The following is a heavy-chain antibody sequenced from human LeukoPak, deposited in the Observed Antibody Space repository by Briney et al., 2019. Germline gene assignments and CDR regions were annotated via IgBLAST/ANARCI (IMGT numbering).Heavy chain of an antibody. Sequence: GGSLRLSCAASGFIFSNYWMSWVRHAPGKGLEWVASIKQDGSEKYYMDFVKGRFTISKDNAKDSLYLQINSLRAEDTAVYYCAREDHSKYEYWGQGTPVTVSS. CDR3: AREDHSKYEY. CDR2: IKQDGSEK. CDR1: GFIFSNYW. J-gene: IGHJ4*02. D-gene: IGHD4-11*01. V-gene: IGHV3-7*01.